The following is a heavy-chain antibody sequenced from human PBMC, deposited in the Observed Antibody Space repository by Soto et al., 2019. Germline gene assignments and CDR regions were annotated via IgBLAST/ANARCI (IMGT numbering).Heavy chain of an antibody. V-gene: IGHV4-61*01. CDR2: IYYTGST. CDR1: GGSVNTASYY. Sequence: SETLSLTCTVSGGSVNTASYYWSWIRQPPGKGLEWIGYIYYTGSTNYNPSLKSRVTISVDTSKNQFSLKLSSVTAADTAVYYCARAYTSGYWGYYFEYCGQGTLVTVSS. D-gene: IGHD3-22*01. J-gene: IGHJ4*02. CDR3: ARAYTSGYWGYYFEY.